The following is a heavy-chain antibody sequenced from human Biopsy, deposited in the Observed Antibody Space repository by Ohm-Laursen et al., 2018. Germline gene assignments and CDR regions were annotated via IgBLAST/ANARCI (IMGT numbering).Heavy chain of an antibody. CDR3: TGDSGGVGDY. CDR2: IHGDERSA. J-gene: IGHJ4*02. Sequence: SLRLSCAASGFTFSRSVMHWVRHAPGKGLMWVSRIHGDERSATYAEPVKGRFTISRDNAKNTLHLQMNSLRAEDTAVYYCTGDSGGVGDYWGQGTLVTVSS. V-gene: IGHV3-74*03. CDR1: GFTFSRSV. D-gene: IGHD2-8*02.